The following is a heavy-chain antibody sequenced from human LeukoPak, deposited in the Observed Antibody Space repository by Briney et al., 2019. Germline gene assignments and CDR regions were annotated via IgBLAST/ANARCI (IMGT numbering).Heavy chain of an antibody. CDR2: IRQDGSEQ. CDR1: GFTFGSYW. CDR3: ARASRPYGPGGRDAYDV. V-gene: IGHV3-7*02. J-gene: IGHJ3*01. D-gene: IGHD3-10*01. Sequence: GSLRLSCAASGFTFGSYWMNWVRQAPGEGLEWVANIRQDGSEQWYVDSVKGRFTISRDDAKNSLYLQMNSLRAEDTAVYYCARASRPYGPGGRDAYDVWGQGTMVTVSS.